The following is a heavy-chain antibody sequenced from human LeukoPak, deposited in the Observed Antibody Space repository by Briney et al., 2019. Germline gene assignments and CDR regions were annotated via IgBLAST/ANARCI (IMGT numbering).Heavy chain of an antibody. V-gene: IGHV3-48*03. J-gene: IGHJ4*02. Sequence: GGSLRLSCAASGFTFSNYEMNWVRQAPGRGLEWVSYISSSGLTMYYADSVKGRFTVSRDNAKNSLYLQMNSLRAEDTAVYYCARRTTGDDYWGQGTLVTVSS. CDR3: ARRTTGDDY. CDR2: ISSSGLTM. D-gene: IGHD4-17*01. CDR1: GFTFSNYE.